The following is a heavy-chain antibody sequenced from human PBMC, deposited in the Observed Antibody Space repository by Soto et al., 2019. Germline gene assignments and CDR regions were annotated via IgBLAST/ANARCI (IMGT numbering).Heavy chain of an antibody. V-gene: IGHV4-39*02. J-gene: IGHJ4*02. CDR3: ARDFWSCYYSFDY. CDR1: GGSISSSSYY. CDR2: IYYSGST. D-gene: IGHD3-3*01. Sequence: SETLSLTCTVSGGSISSSSYYWGWIPQPPGKGLEWIGSIYYSGSTYYNPSLKSRVTISVDTSKNQFSLKLSSVTAADTAVYYCARDFWSCYYSFDYWGQGTLVTVSS.